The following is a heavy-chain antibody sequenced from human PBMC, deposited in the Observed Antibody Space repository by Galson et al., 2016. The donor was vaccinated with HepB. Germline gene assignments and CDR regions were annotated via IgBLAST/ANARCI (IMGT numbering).Heavy chain of an antibody. Sequence: SLRLSCAASGFTFSSFGMHWVRQAPGKGLEWVAVISYDGSNKYYADSVKGRFTISRDNSKNTLYLQMNSLRAEDTAVYYCARGRQQLDLDYWGQGTLVTVSS. CDR3: ARGRQQLDLDY. CDR1: GFTFSSFG. D-gene: IGHD6-13*01. J-gene: IGHJ4*02. V-gene: IGHV3-30*03. CDR2: ISYDGSNK.